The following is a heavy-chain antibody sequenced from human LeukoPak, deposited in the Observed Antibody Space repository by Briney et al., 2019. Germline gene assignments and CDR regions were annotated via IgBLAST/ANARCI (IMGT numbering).Heavy chain of an antibody. CDR2: INPNSGGT. J-gene: IGHJ5*02. Sequence: ASVKVSCKASGYTCTGYYMHWVRQAPGQGLEWMGWINPNSGGTNYAQKFQGRVTMTRDTSISTAYMELSRLRSDDTAVYYCARDGYYGSGSYYPWGQGTLVTVSS. D-gene: IGHD3-10*01. CDR1: GYTCTGYY. CDR3: ARDGYYGSGSYYP. V-gene: IGHV1-2*02.